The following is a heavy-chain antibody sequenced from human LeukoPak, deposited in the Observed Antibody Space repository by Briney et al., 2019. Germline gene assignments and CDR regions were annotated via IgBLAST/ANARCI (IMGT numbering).Heavy chain of an antibody. CDR3: THQGTCGGDCYSD. D-gene: IGHD2-21*02. CDR1: GLTFSDYR. J-gene: IGHJ4*02. V-gene: IGHV3-73*01. Sequence: PGGSLRLSCAVSGLTFSDYRMIWVRQASGKGLEWVGHIEIKGNSYATAYAASVRGRFTISRDDSKNTAYLQMNSLKTEDTAVYYCTHQGTCGGDCYSDWGQGTLVTVSS. CDR2: IEIKGNSYAT.